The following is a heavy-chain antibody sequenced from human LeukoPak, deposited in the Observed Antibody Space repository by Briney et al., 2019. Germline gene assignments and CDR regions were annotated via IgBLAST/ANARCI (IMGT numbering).Heavy chain of an antibody. V-gene: IGHV4-59*01. CDR1: GGSISSYY. CDR3: AREEVADCSGGSCYATDWFDP. J-gene: IGHJ5*02. D-gene: IGHD2-15*01. Sequence: SETLSLTCTVSGGSISSYYWSWIRQPPGKGLEWIGYIYYSGSTNYNPSLKSRVTISVDTSKNQFSLKLSSVTAADTVVYYCAREEVADCSGGSCYATDWFDPWGQGTLVTVSS. CDR2: IYYSGST.